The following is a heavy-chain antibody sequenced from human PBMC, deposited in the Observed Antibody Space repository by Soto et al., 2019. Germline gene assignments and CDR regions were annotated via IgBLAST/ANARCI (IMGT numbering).Heavy chain of an antibody. J-gene: IGHJ4*02. D-gene: IGHD4-4*01. CDR3: XXXXXXXXXXXXXQYFDY. Sequence: XVQLVESGGGLVQPGGSLRLSCVASGFTYSYYWMSWXRXXXXXXLAWVARITFDGTNTQYADSAKGRFTISRDNAEXXXXXXXXXXXXXXXXXXXXXXXXXXXXXXXXXQYFDYWGQGRLVTVSS. V-gene: IGHV3-7*01. CDR1: GFTYSYYW. CDR2: ITFDGTNT.